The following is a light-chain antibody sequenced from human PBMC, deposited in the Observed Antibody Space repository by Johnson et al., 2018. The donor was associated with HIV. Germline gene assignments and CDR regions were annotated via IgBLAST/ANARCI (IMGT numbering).Light chain of an antibody. CDR3: GTWDNSLTPFYV. Sequence: QSVLTQPPSVSAAPGQNITISCSGNSSNIGNNYISWYQQLPGTAPKILIYDNDQRPLGIPDRFSGSKSGTSATLAIPGLQTGDEADYYCGTWDNSLTPFYVGGTATKVTVL. J-gene: IGLJ1*01. CDR1: SSNIGNNY. V-gene: IGLV1-51*01. CDR2: DND.